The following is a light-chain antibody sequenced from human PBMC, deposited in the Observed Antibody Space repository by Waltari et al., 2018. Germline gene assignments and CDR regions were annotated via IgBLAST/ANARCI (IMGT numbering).Light chain of an antibody. V-gene: IGKV3-15*01. Sequence: EILMTQSPATLSVSPGESVTLSCRASQSVSSNLAWYQQKSGQAPRLLIYVASTRATAVPARFSGSGSGTEFTLTISSLQSEDFAVYYCQQYNNWPPSITFGQGTRLEIK. CDR1: QSVSSN. CDR3: QQYNNWPPSIT. CDR2: VAS. J-gene: IGKJ5*01.